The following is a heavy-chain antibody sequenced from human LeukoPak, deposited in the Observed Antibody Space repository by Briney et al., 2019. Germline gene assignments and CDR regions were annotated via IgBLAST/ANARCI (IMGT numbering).Heavy chain of an antibody. CDR3: ARAESTAAAGTPWAV. Sequence: ASVKVSCKASGYTFTGYYMHWVRQAPGQGLEWTGRINPNSGGTNYAQKFQGRVTMTRDTSISTAYMELSRLRSDDTAVYYCARAESTAAAGTPWAVWGKGTTVTVSS. D-gene: IGHD6-13*01. CDR1: GYTFTGYY. J-gene: IGHJ6*04. CDR2: INPNSGGT. V-gene: IGHV1-2*06.